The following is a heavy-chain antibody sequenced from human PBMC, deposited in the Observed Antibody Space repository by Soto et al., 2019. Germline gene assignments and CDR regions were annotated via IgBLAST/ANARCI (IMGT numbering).Heavy chain of an antibody. Sequence: QVQLVQSGTEVKKPGSSVKVSCKASGGTFSTYTISWLRQAPGQGPEWMGGVFPTFGAANYAPKFQGRLTISADESQATAYMELSSLRSEDTAMYYCARDQGNNNVALAIWGQGTVIIVSS. CDR3: ARDQGNNNVALAI. V-gene: IGHV1-69*01. D-gene: IGHD2-8*01. CDR2: VFPTFGAA. J-gene: IGHJ3*02. CDR1: GGTFSTYT.